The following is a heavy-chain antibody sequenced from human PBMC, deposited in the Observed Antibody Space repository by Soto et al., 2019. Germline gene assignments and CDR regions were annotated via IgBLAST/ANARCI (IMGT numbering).Heavy chain of an antibody. CDR2: INHSGST. CDR3: ARVTVPSVPAAKRLDV. J-gene: IGHJ6*02. Sequence: QVQLQQWGAGLLKPSETLFLTCAVYGGSFSGYYWSWIRQSPGKGLEWIGEINHSGSTKYNPSLKSRVTTSVYTSKNQFSLRLSSVTAADPAVYYCARVTVPSVPAAKRLDVWGQGTTVTVSS. D-gene: IGHD2-2*01. V-gene: IGHV4-34*01. CDR1: GGSFSGYY.